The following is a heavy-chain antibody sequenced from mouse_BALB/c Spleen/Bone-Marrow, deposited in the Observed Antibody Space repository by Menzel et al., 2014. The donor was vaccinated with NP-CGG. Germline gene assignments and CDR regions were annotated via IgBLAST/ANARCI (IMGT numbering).Heavy chain of an antibody. CDR1: GYSFTGYF. CDR3: ARSGDYDGFDY. V-gene: IGHV1-20*02. Sequence: EVKLQESGPELVKPGASVKISCKASGYSFTGYFMNWVMQSHGKSLEWIGRINPYNGDTFYNQKFKGKATLTVDKSSSTAHMELRSLASEDSAVYYCARSGDYDGFDYWGHGTLVTVSA. D-gene: IGHD2-4*01. J-gene: IGHJ3*01. CDR2: INPYNGDT.